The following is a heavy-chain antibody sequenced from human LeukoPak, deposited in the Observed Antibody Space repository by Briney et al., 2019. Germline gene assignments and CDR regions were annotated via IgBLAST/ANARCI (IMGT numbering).Heavy chain of an antibody. CDR2: MNPNSGDI. CDR3: ARGGYDILTGSYRVRYYFDY. D-gene: IGHD3-9*01. CDR1: GYTFTASY. J-gene: IGHJ4*02. V-gene: IGHV1-2*02. Sequence: ASVKVPCKASGYTFTASYIHWVRLAPEQGLEWMGWMNPNSGDIHYAQKFQGRVTMTRDTSISTAYMDLSRLGSDDTAVYYCARGGYDILTGSYRVRYYFDYWGQGTMVTVSS.